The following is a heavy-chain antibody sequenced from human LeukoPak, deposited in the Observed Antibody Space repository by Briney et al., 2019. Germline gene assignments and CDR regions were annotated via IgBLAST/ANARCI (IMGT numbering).Heavy chain of an antibody. V-gene: IGHV4-61*02. CDR1: GGSISSGSYY. J-gene: IGHJ4*02. Sequence: SETLSLTCTVSGGSISSGSYYWSWIRQPAGKGLEWIGRIYTSGSTNYNPSLKSRVTISVDTSKNQFSLKLSSVTAADTAVYYCARVVRYCSTTSCYWFDYWGQGTLVTVSS. D-gene: IGHD2-2*01. CDR2: IYTSGST. CDR3: ARVVRYCSTTSCYWFDY.